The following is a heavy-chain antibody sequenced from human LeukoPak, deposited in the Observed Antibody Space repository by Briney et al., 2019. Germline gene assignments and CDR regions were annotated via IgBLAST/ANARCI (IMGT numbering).Heavy chain of an antibody. V-gene: IGHV3-49*03. CDR3: GRAPRPVAWNWFDP. D-gene: IGHD2-15*01. J-gene: IGHJ5*02. Sequence: GGSLRLSCTASGFSFGDYAVGWFRQAPGMGLEWLGFIRSKTYGGTSEYAASLKGRFTMSRDDSKSIAYLQMNSLKIEDTAVYYCGRAPRPVAWNWFDPWGQGTLVTVSS. CDR2: IRSKTYGGTS. CDR1: GFSFGDYA.